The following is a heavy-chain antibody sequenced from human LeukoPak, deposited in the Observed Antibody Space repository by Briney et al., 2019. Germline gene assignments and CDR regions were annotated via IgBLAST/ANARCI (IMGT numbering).Heavy chain of an antibody. Sequence: SETLSLTCTVSGGSISSSSYYWGWIRQPPGKGLEWIGSIYYSGSTYYNPSLKSRVTISVDTSKNQFSLKLSSVTAADTAVYYCARTLIVATYRLFDPWGQGTLVTVSS. D-gene: IGHD5-12*01. V-gene: IGHV4-39*01. CDR3: ARTLIVATYRLFDP. J-gene: IGHJ5*02. CDR2: IYYSGST. CDR1: GGSISSSSYY.